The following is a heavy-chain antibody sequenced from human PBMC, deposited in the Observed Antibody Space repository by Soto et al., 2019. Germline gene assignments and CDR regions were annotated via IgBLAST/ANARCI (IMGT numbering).Heavy chain of an antibody. J-gene: IGHJ4*02. D-gene: IGHD5-18*01. CDR1: GGTFSSYA. CDR3: ARTLNSYGYPRTFDY. Sequence: SVKVSCKAPGGTFSSYAISSVRQAPGQGLEWMGGIIPIFGTANYAQKFQGRVTITADESTSTAYMELSSLRSEDTAVYYCARTLNSYGYPRTFDYWGQGTLVTVSS. V-gene: IGHV1-69*13. CDR2: IIPIFGTA.